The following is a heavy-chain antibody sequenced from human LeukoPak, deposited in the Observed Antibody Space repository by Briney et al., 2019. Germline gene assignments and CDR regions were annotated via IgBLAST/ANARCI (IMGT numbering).Heavy chain of an antibody. Sequence: GGSLRLSCAASGFTFSSYGMHWVRQAPGKGLEWVAVIWYDGSNKYYADSVKGRFTISRDNSKITLYLQMNSLRAEDTAVYYCARDNWFGEPRDYFDYWGQGTLVTVSS. CDR3: ARDNWFGEPRDYFDY. CDR1: GFTFSSYG. V-gene: IGHV3-33*01. J-gene: IGHJ4*02. CDR2: IWYDGSNK. D-gene: IGHD3-10*01.